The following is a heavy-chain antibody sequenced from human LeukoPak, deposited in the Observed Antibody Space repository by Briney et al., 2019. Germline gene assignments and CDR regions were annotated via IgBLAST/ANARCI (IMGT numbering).Heavy chain of an antibody. CDR2: ISSSGSTI. J-gene: IGHJ6*03. CDR3: ARVIAAAGKYYYYYYMDV. V-gene: IGHV3-48*03. CDR1: GFTFSSYE. D-gene: IGHD6-13*01. Sequence: GGSLRLSCAASGFTFSSYEMNWVRQAPGKGLEWVSYISSSGSTIYYADSVKGRFTISRDNAKNSLYLQMNSLRAEDTAVYYCARVIAAAGKYYYYYYMDVWGKGTTVTVSS.